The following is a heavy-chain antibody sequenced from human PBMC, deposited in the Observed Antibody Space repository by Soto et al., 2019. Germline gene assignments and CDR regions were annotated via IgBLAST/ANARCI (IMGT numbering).Heavy chain of an antibody. CDR2: INHSGST. CDR3: ARDNYDFWSGYYLVDY. CDR1: GGSFSGYY. Sequence: SETLCLTCAVYGGSFSGYYWSWIRQPPGKGLEWIGEINHSGSTNYNPSLKSRVTISVDTSKNQFSLKLSSVTAADTAVYYCARDNYDFWSGYYLVDYWGQGTLVTVSS. J-gene: IGHJ4*02. V-gene: IGHV4-34*01. D-gene: IGHD3-3*01.